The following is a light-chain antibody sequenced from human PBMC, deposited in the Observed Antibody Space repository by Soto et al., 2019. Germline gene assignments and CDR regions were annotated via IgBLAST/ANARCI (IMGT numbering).Light chain of an antibody. CDR1: QSISTY. J-gene: IGKJ5*01. V-gene: IGKV1-5*03. Sequence: IQLTQSTTPLSASVGDRVAITCRPSQSISTYLAWYQQKPGKAPKLLIYKASSLESGVPSRFSGSGSGTEFTLTISSLQSEDFAVYYCQQYHNWPPITFGQGARLEIK. CDR2: KAS. CDR3: QQYHNWPPIT.